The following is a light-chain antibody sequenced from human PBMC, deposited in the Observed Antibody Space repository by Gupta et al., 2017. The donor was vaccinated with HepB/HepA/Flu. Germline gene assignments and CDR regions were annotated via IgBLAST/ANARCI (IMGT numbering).Light chain of an antibody. J-gene: IGLJ2*01. Sequence: SYELTPPPSVSVSPGQTASITCPGNKLWDKYACWYQQKPGQSPVLVIYQDTKRPSGIPERFAGSNSGNTATLTISGTQAMDEADYYCQAWDSSTVVFGGGTKLTVL. V-gene: IGLV3-1*01. CDR2: QDT. CDR3: QAWDSSTVV. CDR1: KLWDKY.